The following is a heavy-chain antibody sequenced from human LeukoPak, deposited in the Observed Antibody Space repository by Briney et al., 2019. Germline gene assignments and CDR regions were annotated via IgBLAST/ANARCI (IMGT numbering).Heavy chain of an antibody. Sequence: ASVKVSCKASGYTFTCYYMHWVRQAPGQGLEWMGWINPNSGGTNYAQKFQGRVTMTRDTSISTAYMELSRLRSDDTAVYYCARDLGYCSGGSCQNFDYWGQGTLVTVSS. V-gene: IGHV1-2*02. CDR3: ARDLGYCSGGSCQNFDY. CDR1: GYTFTCYY. J-gene: IGHJ4*02. D-gene: IGHD2-15*01. CDR2: INPNSGGT.